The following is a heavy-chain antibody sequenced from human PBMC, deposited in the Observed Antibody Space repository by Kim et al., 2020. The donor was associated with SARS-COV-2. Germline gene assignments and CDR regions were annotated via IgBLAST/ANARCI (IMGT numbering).Heavy chain of an antibody. D-gene: IGHD1-26*01. V-gene: IGHV4-4*02. J-gene: IGHJ4*02. CDR1: GGSISSSNW. CDR3: VGRAVGKPFDY. CDR2: IFHSGST. Sequence: SETLSLTCAVSGGSISSSNWWSWVRQPPGKGLEWIGEIFHSGSTNYNPSLKSRVTISVDKSKNQFSLKLSSVTAADTAVYYCVGRAVGKPFDYWGQGTLVTVSS.